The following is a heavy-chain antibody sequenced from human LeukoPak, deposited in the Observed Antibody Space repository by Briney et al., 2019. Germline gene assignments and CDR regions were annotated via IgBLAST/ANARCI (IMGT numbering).Heavy chain of an antibody. J-gene: IGHJ1*01. V-gene: IGHV4-59*08. CDR2: VYDSWTT. CDR1: GDSVSSDY. Sequence: PSETLSLTCTVSGDSVSSDYWSWIRQPPGKRLESIGYVYDSWTTAYNPSLKSRLNISLDTSKNQFSLNLTSVTAADTAVYYCAGRGQRYFRDWGQGILATVSS. CDR3: AGRGQRYFRD.